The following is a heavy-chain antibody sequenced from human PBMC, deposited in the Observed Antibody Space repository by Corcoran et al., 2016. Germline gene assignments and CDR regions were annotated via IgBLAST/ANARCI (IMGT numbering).Heavy chain of an antibody. CDR1: GGSISSSSYY. V-gene: IGHV4-39*07. Sequence: QLQLQESGPGLVKPSETLSLTCTVSGGSISSSSYYWGWIRQPPGKGLEWIGSIYYSGSTYYNPSLKSRVTISVDTSKNQFSLKLSSVTAADTDVYYCARGGDCDLDYWGQGTLVTVSS. D-gene: IGHD2-21*02. CDR2: IYYSGST. J-gene: IGHJ4*02. CDR3: ARGGDCDLDY.